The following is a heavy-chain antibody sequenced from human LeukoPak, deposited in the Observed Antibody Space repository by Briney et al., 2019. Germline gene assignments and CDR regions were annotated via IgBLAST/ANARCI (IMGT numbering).Heavy chain of an antibody. CDR3: AKDKFQYYYYYMDV. Sequence: PGGSLRLSCAASGFTFSSYWMHWVRQAPGKGLVWVSRVYSDGGRTDYADSVKGRFTISGENAKNTLYLQMNSLRDEDTAVYYCAKDKFQYYYYYMDVWGKGTTVTISS. CDR1: GFTFSSYW. V-gene: IGHV3-74*01. J-gene: IGHJ6*03. CDR2: VYSDGGRT.